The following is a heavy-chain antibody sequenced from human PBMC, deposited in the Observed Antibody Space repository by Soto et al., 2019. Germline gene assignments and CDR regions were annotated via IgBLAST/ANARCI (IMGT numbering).Heavy chain of an antibody. D-gene: IGHD3-3*01. V-gene: IGHV3-30*18. CDR2: ISYDGTTK. J-gene: IGHJ6*02. Sequence: SLRLSCAASGFIFSSFGMHWVRQAPGKGLEWVAVISYDGTTKYYADSVKGRFTISRDNSKNTLYLQMNSLRAEDTAVYYCAKDLAVGYYDFWSGYYSGMDVWGQGTTVTVSS. CDR3: AKDLAVGYYDFWSGYYSGMDV. CDR1: GFIFSSFG.